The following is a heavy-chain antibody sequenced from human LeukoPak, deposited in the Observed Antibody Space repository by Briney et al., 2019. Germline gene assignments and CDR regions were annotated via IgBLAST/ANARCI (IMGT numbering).Heavy chain of an antibody. CDR1: GFTFSSYS. Sequence: GGSLRLSCAASGFTFSSYSMNWVRQAPGKGLEWVSSISSGSSYIYYADSVKGRFTISRDNSKNTLYLQMNSLRAEDTAVYYCAREPGVAAAGVDYWGQGTLVTVSS. CDR3: AREPGVAAAGVDY. J-gene: IGHJ4*02. V-gene: IGHV3-21*01. CDR2: ISSGSSYI. D-gene: IGHD6-13*01.